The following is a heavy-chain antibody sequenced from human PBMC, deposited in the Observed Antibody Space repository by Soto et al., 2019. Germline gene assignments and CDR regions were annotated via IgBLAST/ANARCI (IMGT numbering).Heavy chain of an antibody. CDR3: ARDIVVVVAATEAYYYYGMDV. V-gene: IGHV1-69*12. CDR1: GGTFSSYA. D-gene: IGHD2-15*01. CDR2: IIPIFGTA. Sequence: QVQLVQSGAEVKKPGSSVKVSCKASGGTFSSYAISWVRQAPGQGLEWMGGIIPIFGTANYAQKFQGRVTITADESTSTAYMELSSLRSEDTAVYYCARDIVVVVAATEAYYYYGMDVWGQGTTVTVSS. J-gene: IGHJ6*02.